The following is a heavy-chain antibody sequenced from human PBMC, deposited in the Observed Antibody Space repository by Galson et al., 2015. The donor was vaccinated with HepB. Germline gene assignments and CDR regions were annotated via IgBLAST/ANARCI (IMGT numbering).Heavy chain of an antibody. CDR2: INGGNGNT. J-gene: IGHJ6*03. CDR1: GYSFTSHS. CDR3: ARGYTTMVADHYHYYMNV. V-gene: IGHV1-3*01. D-gene: IGHD5-18*01. Sequence: SVKVSCKASGYSFTSHSMHWVRQAPGQRLEWMGWINGGNGNTKYSQTFQGRVTITRDTSASTAYVELRSLRSEDTAVYYCARGYTTMVADHYHYYMNVWGKGTTVTVSS.